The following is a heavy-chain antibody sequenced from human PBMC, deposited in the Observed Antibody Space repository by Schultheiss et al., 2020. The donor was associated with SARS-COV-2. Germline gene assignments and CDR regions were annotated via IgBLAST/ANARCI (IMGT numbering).Heavy chain of an antibody. D-gene: IGHD6-19*01. V-gene: IGHV4-4*07. J-gene: IGHJ5*02. CDR1: GGSISSYY. Sequence: SETLSLTCTVSGGSISSYYWSWIRQPAGKGLEWIGRIYTSGSTNYNPSLKSRVNMSVDTSKNQFSLKLSSVTAADTSVYYCARVVAVAGSPNWFDPWGQGTLVTVAS. CDR2: IYTSGST. CDR3: ARVVAVAGSPNWFDP.